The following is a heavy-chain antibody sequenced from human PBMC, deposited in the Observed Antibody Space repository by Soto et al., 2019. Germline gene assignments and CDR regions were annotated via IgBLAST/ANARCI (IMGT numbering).Heavy chain of an antibody. Sequence: QMHLVQSGPEVRKPGSSVKVSCKASGGTFGDYGIDWVRQAPGHGLEWMGGILPVFRTPRNAQKFEGRVLLSVDEVTNTSFMELASLRPVDTATYYCAGDDGERGMDVCGQGTTVIVSS. D-gene: IGHD3-10*01. J-gene: IGHJ6*02. V-gene: IGHV1-69*01. CDR1: GGTFGDYG. CDR3: AGDDGERGMDV. CDR2: ILPVFRTP.